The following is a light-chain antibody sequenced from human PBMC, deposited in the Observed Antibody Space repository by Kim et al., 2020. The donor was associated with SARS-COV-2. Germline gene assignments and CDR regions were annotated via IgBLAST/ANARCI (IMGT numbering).Light chain of an antibody. CDR1: SGYSSYA. Sequence: QLVLTQSPSASASLGASVKLTCTLSSGYSSYAIAWHQQQPEKGPRFLMRLNSDGSHSRGDGIPDHFSGSSSGAERYLTISSLQSEDEADYHCQTWGTGIQVFGGGTQLTVL. CDR2: LNSDGSH. V-gene: IGLV4-69*01. CDR3: QTWGTGIQV. J-gene: IGLJ3*02.